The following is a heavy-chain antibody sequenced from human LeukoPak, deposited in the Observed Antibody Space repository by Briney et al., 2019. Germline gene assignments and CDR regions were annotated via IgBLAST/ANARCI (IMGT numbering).Heavy chain of an antibody. Sequence: SETLSLTCTVSGGSISSYYWSWIRQHPGKGLEWIGYIYYSGSTNYNPSLKSRVTISVDTSKNQFSLKLSSVTAADTAVYYCARQQYYDILTGYYLYAFDIWGQGTMVTVSS. J-gene: IGHJ3*02. CDR1: GGSISSYY. CDR3: ARQQYYDILTGYYLYAFDI. CDR2: IYYSGST. V-gene: IGHV4-59*01. D-gene: IGHD3-9*01.